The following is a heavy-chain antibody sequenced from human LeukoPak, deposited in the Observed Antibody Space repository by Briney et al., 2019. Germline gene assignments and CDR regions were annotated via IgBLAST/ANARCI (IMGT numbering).Heavy chain of an antibody. J-gene: IGHJ4*02. CDR3: ARTPMYYDFWSGYPYYFDY. CDR2: IYTSRST. CDR1: GGSISSYY. V-gene: IGHV4-4*09. D-gene: IGHD3-3*01. Sequence: SETLSLTCTVSGGSISSYYWSWIRQPPGKGLEWIGYIYTSRSTNYNPSLKSRVTISVDTSKNQFSLKLSSVTAADTVVYYCARTPMYYDFWSGYPYYFDYWGQGTLVTVSS.